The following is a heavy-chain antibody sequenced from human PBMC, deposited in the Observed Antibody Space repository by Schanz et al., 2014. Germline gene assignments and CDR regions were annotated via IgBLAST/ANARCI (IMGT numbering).Heavy chain of an antibody. Sequence: VQLVESGGGLVQPGGSLRLSCAASGITFSSHSFNWVRQAPGKGLEWISYITYNGGTIYYADSVKGRFTISRDNAKNSLYLQMNSLRAEDTAVYYCARDGYSVVVISPTESFDIWGQGTMVTVSP. CDR1: GITFSSHS. V-gene: IGHV3-48*01. D-gene: IGHD2-21*01. CDR2: ITYNGGTI. CDR3: ARDGYSVVVISPTESFDI. J-gene: IGHJ3*02.